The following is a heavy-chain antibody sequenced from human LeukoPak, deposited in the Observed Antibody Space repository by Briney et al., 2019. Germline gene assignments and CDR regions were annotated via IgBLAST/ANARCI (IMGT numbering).Heavy chain of an antibody. CDR1: GYTFSSYW. CDR3: ARGDDCSSTSCYWSVGDSRFDP. J-gene: IGHJ5*02. Sequence: GGSLRLSCAASGYTFSSYWMHWVRQAPGKGLVWVSRIDTDGSITSYADPVKGRFTISRDNAKNTLYLQMNSLRAEDTAVYYCARGDDCSSTSCYWSVGDSRFDPWGQGTLVTVSS. CDR2: IDTDGSIT. D-gene: IGHD2-2*01. V-gene: IGHV3-74*01.